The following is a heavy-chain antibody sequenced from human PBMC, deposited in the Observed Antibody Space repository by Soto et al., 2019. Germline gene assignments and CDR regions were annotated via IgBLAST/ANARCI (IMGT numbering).Heavy chain of an antibody. Sequence: QPGGSLRLSCAASGFTFSSYWMSWVRQAPGKGLEWVANIKQDGSEKYYVDSVKGRFTISRDNAKNSLYLQMNSLRAEDTAVYYCARSGRGPATHFDYWGQGTLVTVSS. V-gene: IGHV3-7*03. D-gene: IGHD1-1*01. CDR1: GFTFSSYW. J-gene: IGHJ4*02. CDR2: IKQDGSEK. CDR3: ARSGRGPATHFDY.